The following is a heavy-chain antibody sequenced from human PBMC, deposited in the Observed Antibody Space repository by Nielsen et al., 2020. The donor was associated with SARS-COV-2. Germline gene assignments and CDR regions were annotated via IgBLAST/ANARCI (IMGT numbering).Heavy chain of an antibody. D-gene: IGHD6-19*01. V-gene: IGHV3-15*01. CDR1: GFTFSSYS. CDR2: IKSKTDGGTT. Sequence: GESLKISCAASGFTFSSYSMNWVRQAPGKGLEWVGRIKSKTDGGTTDYAAPVKGRFTISRDDSKNTLYLQMNSLKTEDTAVYYCTTDPPIAVTTNWGQGTLVTVSS. J-gene: IGHJ4*02. CDR3: TTDPPIAVTTN.